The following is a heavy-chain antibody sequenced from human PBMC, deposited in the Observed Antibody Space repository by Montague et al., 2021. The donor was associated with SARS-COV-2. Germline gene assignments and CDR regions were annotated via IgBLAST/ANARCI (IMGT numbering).Heavy chain of an antibody. D-gene: IGHD1-1*01. CDR3: ARDNITTDAFDI. V-gene: IGHV4-59*02. CDR1: GASVSSSD. Sequence: SETLSLTCTVSGASVSSSDWGWFRQPPGKGLEWIGYFYGIGSTNYNPSLTSRATISGDTSKNQFSLKVRSVTAADTAVYYCARDNITTDAFDIWGQGTMVTVSS. CDR2: FYGIGST. J-gene: IGHJ3*02.